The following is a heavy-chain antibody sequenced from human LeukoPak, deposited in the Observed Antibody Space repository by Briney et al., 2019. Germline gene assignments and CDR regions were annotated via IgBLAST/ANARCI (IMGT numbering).Heavy chain of an antibody. CDR1: GFTFNNYE. Sequence: GGSLRLSCAASGFTFNNYEMHWVRQTAGKGLEWVSAVGIAGDTFYAGSVKGRFSISRDNAESSLFLQMNSLRAGDAAVYYCAREGRMGTADAFDVWGQGTMVTVSS. J-gene: IGHJ3*01. CDR3: AREGRMGTADAFDV. D-gene: IGHD1-14*01. CDR2: VGIAGDT. V-gene: IGHV3-13*01.